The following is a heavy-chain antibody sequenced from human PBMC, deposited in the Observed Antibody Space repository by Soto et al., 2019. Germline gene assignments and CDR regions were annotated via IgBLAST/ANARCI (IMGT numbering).Heavy chain of an antibody. J-gene: IGHJ4*02. V-gene: IGHV3-23*01. CDR2: ISGSGGGT. CDR1: GFTFSSYA. D-gene: IGHD2-15*01. CDR3: AKHLSNGSPDY. Sequence: GGSLRLSCAASGFTFSSYAMSWVRQAPGKGLEWVSLISGSGGGTYYADSVKGRFTISRDNSKNTLYLQMNSLRSEDTAVFYCAKHLSNGSPDYWGQGTLVTVSS.